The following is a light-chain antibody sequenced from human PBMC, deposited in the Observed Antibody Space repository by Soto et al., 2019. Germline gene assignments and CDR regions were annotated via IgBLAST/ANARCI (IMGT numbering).Light chain of an antibody. CDR2: GAS. CDR3: QQSYKTPRT. V-gene: IGKV1-39*01. CDR1: EKMTKF. Sequence: DIPLIQSPSSLSASVGDRVTITCRANEKMTKFLNGYQQIPGKAPKLLIYGASNLQSGVPVRFSGSVSGADFILTISSLQPEDSATYYCQQSYKTPRTFGQGTKVEVK. J-gene: IGKJ1*01.